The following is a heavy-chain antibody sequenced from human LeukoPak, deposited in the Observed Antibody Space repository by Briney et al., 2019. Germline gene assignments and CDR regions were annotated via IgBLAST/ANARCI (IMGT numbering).Heavy chain of an antibody. Sequence: GGSLRLPSAASGFTLSSYAMSWVRQAPGKGLEWVSAISGSGGSTYYADSVKGLFTISRDNSKDILYLQMNSLRAEDTAAYYCAKDRFREYSSGWYPGGNRFDPWGQGTLVTVSS. CDR2: ISGSGGST. D-gene: IGHD6-19*01. V-gene: IGHV3-23*01. J-gene: IGHJ5*02. CDR3: AKDRFREYSSGWYPGGNRFDP. CDR1: GFTLSSYA.